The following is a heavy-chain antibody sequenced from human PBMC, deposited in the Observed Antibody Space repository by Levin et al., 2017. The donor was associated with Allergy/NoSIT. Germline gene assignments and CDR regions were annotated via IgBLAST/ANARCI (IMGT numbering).Heavy chain of an antibody. CDR2: INHSGST. CDR1: GVSFSGYY. V-gene: IGHV4-34*01. Sequence: SQTLSLTCAVYGVSFSGYYWSWIRQPPGKGLEWIGEINHSGSTNYNPSLKSRVTISVDTSKNQFSLKRGSVTAADTAVYYCAGGPRIRLQWLDHPPICDYWGQGTLVTVS. J-gene: IGHJ4*02. CDR3: AGGPRIRLQWLDHPPICDY. D-gene: IGHD6-19*01.